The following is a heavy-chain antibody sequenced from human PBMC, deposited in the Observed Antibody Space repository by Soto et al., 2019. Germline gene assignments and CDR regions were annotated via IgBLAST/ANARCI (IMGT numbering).Heavy chain of an antibody. Sequence: QVHLVQSGAEVKKPGASVKVSCQGSGYAFTTYGITWVRQAPGQGLEWMGWISAHNGNTNYAQKLQGRVTVTRDTSTSTAYMELRSLRDDDTAVYYCARGRYGDYWGQGAVVTVSS. CDR1: GYAFTTYG. CDR2: ISAHNGNT. J-gene: IGHJ4*02. CDR3: ARGRYGDY. V-gene: IGHV1-18*01. D-gene: IGHD1-1*01.